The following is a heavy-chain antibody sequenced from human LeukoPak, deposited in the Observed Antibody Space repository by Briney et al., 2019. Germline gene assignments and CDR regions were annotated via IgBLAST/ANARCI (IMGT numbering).Heavy chain of an antibody. CDR1: GGTFSSYA. J-gene: IGHJ4*02. CDR3: ARVPGVYYSSSWYVFDY. D-gene: IGHD6-13*01. Sequence: SVKVSCKASGGTFSSYAISWVQQAPGQGLEWMGGIIPIFGTANYAQKFQGRVTITADESTSTAYMELSSLRSEDTAVYYCARVPGVYYSSSWYVFDYWGQGTLVTVSS. V-gene: IGHV1-69*13. CDR2: IIPIFGTA.